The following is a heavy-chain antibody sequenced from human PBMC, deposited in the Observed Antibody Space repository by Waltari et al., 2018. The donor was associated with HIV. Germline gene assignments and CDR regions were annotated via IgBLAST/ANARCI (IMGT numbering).Heavy chain of an antibody. CDR3: ARFDGGGSGVYH. CDR2: IDSGNSYL. J-gene: IGHJ5*02. V-gene: IGHV3-21*01. CDR1: GFSFSSYS. Sequence: EVQLVESGGGLVKPGGSLRLSCAASGFSFSSYSMSWVRQAPGKGLEWVSAIDSGNSYLNYADSVRCRFTISRDNAKNSLFLQLNSLRVEDTAFYYCARFDGGGSGVYHWGQGTLVTVSS. D-gene: IGHD2-15*01.